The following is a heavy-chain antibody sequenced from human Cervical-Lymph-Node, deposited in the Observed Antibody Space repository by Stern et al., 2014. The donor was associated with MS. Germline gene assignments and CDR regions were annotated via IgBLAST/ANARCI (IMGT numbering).Heavy chain of an antibody. D-gene: IGHD4-23*01. V-gene: IGHV2-5*01. J-gene: IGHJ6*02. CDR3: AHRYQLLWAV. CDR1: GFSLTTSGVG. Sequence: QITLKESGPTLVKPTQTLTLTCTFSGFSLTTSGVGVGWIRQPPGKALEWLALIYWNDDKRYSPSLKSRLAITKDTSKNQVVLTVTNMDPVDTATYYRAHRYQLLWAVWGQGTTVTVSS. CDR2: IYWNDDK.